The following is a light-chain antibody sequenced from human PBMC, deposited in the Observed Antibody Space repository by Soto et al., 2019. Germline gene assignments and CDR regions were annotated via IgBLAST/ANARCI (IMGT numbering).Light chain of an antibody. CDR2: RAS. J-gene: IGKJ1*01. Sequence: EILLTQSPATLSLSPGGGASLSCRASQSVHTFLAWYQQKPGQAPRLLIFRASNKATGIPDRFSGSGSGTEFILTISELEPEDSGIYHCHQHGGSPETFGQGTKVDTK. CDR3: HQHGGSPET. CDR1: QSVHTF. V-gene: IGKV3-20*01.